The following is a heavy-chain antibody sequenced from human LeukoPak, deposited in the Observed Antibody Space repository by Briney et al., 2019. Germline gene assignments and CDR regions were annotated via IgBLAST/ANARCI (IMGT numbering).Heavy chain of an antibody. J-gene: IGHJ4*02. V-gene: IGHV3-53*01. CDR2: LYIGGNT. CDR1: GLTVNNNY. Sequence: GGSLRLSCAASGLTVNNNYMNWVRQAPGKGLKWVSALYIGGNTYYADSVRGRITISRDNSKNTLYLQMNSLRAEDTAIYYCMTAAGYNFGQYWGQGTLVTVSS. CDR3: MTAAGYNFGQY. D-gene: IGHD5-18*01.